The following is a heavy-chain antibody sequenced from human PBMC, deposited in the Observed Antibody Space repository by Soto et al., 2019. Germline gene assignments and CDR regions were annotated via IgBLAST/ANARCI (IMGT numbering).Heavy chain of an antibody. CDR3: TALWYYTESSGY. Sequence: EVQLVESGGALVKPGGPLRPSCAASGFTFSNIWLGWVRQAPGKGLEWVGRIKTHIIVGATDYAAPMKGRFIISRDDSKNTLYLQMNTLKTEDTAVYYCTALWYYTESSGYWGQGTLVTVSS. D-gene: IGHD3-3*01. CDR1: GFTFSNIW. V-gene: IGHV3-15*02. J-gene: IGHJ4*02. CDR2: IKTHIIVGAT.